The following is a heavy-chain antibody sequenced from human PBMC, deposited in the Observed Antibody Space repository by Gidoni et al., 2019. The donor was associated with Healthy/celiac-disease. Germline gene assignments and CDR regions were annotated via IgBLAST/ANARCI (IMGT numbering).Heavy chain of an antibody. CDR1: GFPFSNAW. CDR3: TTCYCCSSTS. D-gene: IGHD2-2*01. J-gene: IGHJ4*02. V-gene: IGHV3-15*07. CDR2: IKSKPAGGTT. Sequence: EVQLVESGGGLVKPGGSLRLSCAASGFPFSNAWMNWVRTAPGKGLEWVGRIKSKPAGGTTDYAAPVKGRFTISRDDSKNTLYLQINSLKTEDTAVYYCTTCYCCSSTSRGQGTLVTVSS.